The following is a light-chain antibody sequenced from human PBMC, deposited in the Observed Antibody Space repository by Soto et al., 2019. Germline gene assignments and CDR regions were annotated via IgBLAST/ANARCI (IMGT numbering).Light chain of an antibody. J-gene: IGKJ3*01. CDR2: DAS. CDR1: QSVSSY. Sequence: EIVLTQSPATLSLSPGERGTLSCRASQSVSSYLAWYQQKPGQAPRLLIYDASNRATGIPARFSGSGSGTDLTLTIGSLEPEDVAVYFCQQRSSWPITFGPGTKVDIK. V-gene: IGKV3-11*01. CDR3: QQRSSWPIT.